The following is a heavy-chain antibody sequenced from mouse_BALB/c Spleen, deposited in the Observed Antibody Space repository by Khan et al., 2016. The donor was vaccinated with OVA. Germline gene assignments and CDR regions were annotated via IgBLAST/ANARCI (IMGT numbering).Heavy chain of an antibody. D-gene: IGHD2-10*01. V-gene: IGHV2-6-7*01. CDR2: IWGDGST. CDR1: GFSLTGYG. Sequence: QMQLEESGPGLVAPSQSLSITCTVSGFSLTGYGVNWVRQPPGKGLEWLGMIWGDGSTDYNSALKSRLIISKDNSKSQAFLKMNSLQTDDADRYSCARAYYGNYREAMDYWGQGTSVTVSS. CDR3: ARAYYGNYREAMDY. J-gene: IGHJ4*01.